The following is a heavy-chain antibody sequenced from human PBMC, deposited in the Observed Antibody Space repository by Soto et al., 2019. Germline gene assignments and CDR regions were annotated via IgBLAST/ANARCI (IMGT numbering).Heavy chain of an antibody. CDR2: INMDGSST. CDR1: GFTFSNDW. D-gene: IGHD2-8*02. V-gene: IGHV3-74*01. Sequence: EVQLVESGGGLVQPGGSLRLSCAASGFTFSNDWMHWVRQAAGKGLVWVSRINMDGSSTNYADSVKGRFTISRDNAKNTLYLQMNSLRVDDTGIYFCARGPRGVYGNDYWGQGALVTVSS. CDR3: ARGPRGVYGNDY. J-gene: IGHJ4*02.